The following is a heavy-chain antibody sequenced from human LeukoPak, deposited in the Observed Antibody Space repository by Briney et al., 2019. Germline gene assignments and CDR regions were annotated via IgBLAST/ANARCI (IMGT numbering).Heavy chain of an antibody. V-gene: IGHV3-30-3*01. CDR3: AREGRPRYQRGDY. CDR1: GFTFSSYA. CDR2: ISYDGSNK. D-gene: IGHD3-9*01. J-gene: IGHJ4*02. Sequence: PGRSLRLSCAASGFTFSSYAMHWVRQAPGKGLEWVAVISYDGSNKYYADSVKGRFTISRDNSKNTLYLQMNSLRAEDTAVYYCAREGRPRYQRGDYWGQGTLVTVSS.